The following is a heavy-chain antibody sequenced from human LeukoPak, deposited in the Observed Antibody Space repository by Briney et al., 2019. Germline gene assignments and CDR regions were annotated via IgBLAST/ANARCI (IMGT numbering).Heavy chain of an antibody. Sequence: ASVKVSCKASGYTFTGYYMHWERQAPGQGLEWMGWINPNGGGTNYAQKFQGRVTMTRDTPISTAYMELSRLRSDDTAVYYCARVPTYCSGGSCSAPPFDYWGQGTLVTVSS. V-gene: IGHV1-2*02. CDR2: INPNGGGT. J-gene: IGHJ4*02. CDR1: GYTFTGYY. CDR3: ARVPTYCSGGSCSAPPFDY. D-gene: IGHD2-15*01.